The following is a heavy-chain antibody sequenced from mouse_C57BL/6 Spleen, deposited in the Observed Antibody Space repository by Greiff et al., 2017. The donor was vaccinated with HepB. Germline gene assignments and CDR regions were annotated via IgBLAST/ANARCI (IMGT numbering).Heavy chain of an antibody. J-gene: IGHJ2*01. Sequence: QVQLQQPGAELVKPGASVKLSCKASGYTFTSYWMHWVKQRPGQGLEWIGRIDPYSGGTKYNEKFKSKATLTVDKPSSTAYMQLSSLTSEDSAVYYCARSGYREYYFDYGGEGTTPTVSS. V-gene: IGHV1-72*01. CDR1: GYTFTSYW. D-gene: IGHD3-2*02. CDR2: IDPYSGGT. CDR3: ARSGYREYYFDY.